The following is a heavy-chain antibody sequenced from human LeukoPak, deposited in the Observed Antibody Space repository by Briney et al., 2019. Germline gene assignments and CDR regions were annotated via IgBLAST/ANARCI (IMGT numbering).Heavy chain of an antibody. CDR1: GFDFSVYS. CDR3: ARSTEWFADY. D-gene: IGHD3-3*01. Sequence: GGSLRLSCAASGFDFSVYSMNWVRQAPGRGLEWISYITSDRNTIYYADSVRGRFTISRDNAKKSVYLELSNLRADDTAMYYCARSTEWFADYWGQGTLVTVSS. CDR2: ITSDRNTI. V-gene: IGHV3-48*01. J-gene: IGHJ4*02.